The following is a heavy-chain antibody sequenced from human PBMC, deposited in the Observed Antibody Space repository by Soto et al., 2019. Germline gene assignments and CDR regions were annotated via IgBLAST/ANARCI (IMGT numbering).Heavy chain of an antibody. Sequence: GASVKVSCKASGYTFTSYAMHWVRQAPGQRLEWMGWINAGNGNTKYSQKFQGRVTITRDTSASTAYMELSSLRSEDTAVYYYARGALRYYDSSGYWGQGTLVTVSS. CDR1: GYTFTSYA. CDR2: INAGNGNT. CDR3: ARGALRYYDSSGY. V-gene: IGHV1-3*01. J-gene: IGHJ4*02. D-gene: IGHD3-22*01.